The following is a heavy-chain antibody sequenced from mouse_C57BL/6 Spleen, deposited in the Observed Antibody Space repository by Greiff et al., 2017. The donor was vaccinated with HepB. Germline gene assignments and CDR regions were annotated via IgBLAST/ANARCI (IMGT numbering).Heavy chain of an antibody. CDR1: GYTFTSYW. J-gene: IGHJ3*01. CDR2: IDPHDSYT. CDR3: ARGGPFAY. Sequence: QVQLQQPGAELVKPGASVKLSCKASGYTFTSYWMQWVKQRPGQGLEWIGEIDPHDSYTNYNQKFKGKATLTVDTSSSTAYMQISSLTSEDSAVYYCARGGPFAYWGQGTLVTVSA. V-gene: IGHV1-50*01.